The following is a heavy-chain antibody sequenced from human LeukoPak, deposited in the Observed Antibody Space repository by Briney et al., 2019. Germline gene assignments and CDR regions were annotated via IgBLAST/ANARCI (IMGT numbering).Heavy chain of an antibody. CDR1: GFTVSSNF. CDR2: IFSDGDT. CDR3: ARDLLGRTSGWGYFHH. D-gene: IGHD6-19*01. J-gene: IGHJ1*01. Sequence: PGGSLRLSCAASGFTVSSNFMSWVRQTPGKGLEWVSFIFSDGDTRYADSVRGRFTISRDNSKNTLYLQMDSLRAEDTAVYYCARDLLGRTSGWGYFHHWGQGTLVTVSS. V-gene: IGHV3-66*01.